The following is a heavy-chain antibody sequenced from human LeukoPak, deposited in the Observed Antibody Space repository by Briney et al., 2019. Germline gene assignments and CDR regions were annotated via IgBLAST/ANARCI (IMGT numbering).Heavy chain of an antibody. V-gene: IGHV1-2*06. CDR1: GYTFTAYY. J-gene: IGHJ4*02. Sequence: ASVKVSCRASGYTFTAYYIHWLRQAPGQGLEWMGRINPNSDYTDYAQNFQGRVTMTRDTSISTAYMEVRRLISDDTAVYYCARVSYGNDATPFDYWGQGTLVTVSS. D-gene: IGHD3-16*01. CDR2: INPNSDYT. CDR3: ARVSYGNDATPFDY.